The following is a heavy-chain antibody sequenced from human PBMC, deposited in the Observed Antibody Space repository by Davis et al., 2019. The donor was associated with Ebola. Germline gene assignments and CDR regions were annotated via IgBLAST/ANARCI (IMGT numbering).Heavy chain of an antibody. CDR2: IYWDDDK. CDR1: RFSLSTSAER. V-gene: IGHV2-5*02. Sequence: SGPTLVKPTQTLTLTCTFSRFSLSTSAERVGWIRQPPGKALEWLAFIYWDDDKRYNPSLKTRLTISKDTSKNQVVLTMANMDPLDTATYYCARISDDAEDYWGQGALVTVSS. D-gene: IGHD3-3*02. J-gene: IGHJ4*02. CDR3: ARISDDAEDY.